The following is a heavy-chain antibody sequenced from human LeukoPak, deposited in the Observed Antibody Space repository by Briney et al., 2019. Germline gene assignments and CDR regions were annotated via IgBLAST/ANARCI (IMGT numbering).Heavy chain of an antibody. Sequence: PGESLKISCAASGFTFSSYAMSWVRQAPGKGLEWVSAISGSGGSTYYADSVKGRFTISRDNSKNTLYLQMNSLRAEDTAVYYCAKVLGVAVAGTVDYWGQGTLVTVSS. V-gene: IGHV3-23*01. CDR1: GFTFSSYA. D-gene: IGHD6-19*01. J-gene: IGHJ4*02. CDR3: AKVLGVAVAGTVDY. CDR2: ISGSGGST.